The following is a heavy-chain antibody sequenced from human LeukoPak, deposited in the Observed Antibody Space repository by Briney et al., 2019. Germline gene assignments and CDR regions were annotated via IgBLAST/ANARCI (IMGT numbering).Heavy chain of an antibody. CDR3: VSLYETY. Sequence: GGSLRLSCAASGNYWMHWVRQAPGKGLVWVSHINSDGSWTRYADSVKGRFTISKDNAKNTVYLQMNNLRAEDTAVYYCVSLYETYWGRGTLVTVSS. CDR2: INSDGSWT. D-gene: IGHD2/OR15-2a*01. J-gene: IGHJ4*02. V-gene: IGHV3-74*01. CDR1: GNYW.